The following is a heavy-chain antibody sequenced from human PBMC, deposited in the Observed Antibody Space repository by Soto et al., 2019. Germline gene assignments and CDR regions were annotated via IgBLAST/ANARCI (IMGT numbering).Heavy chain of an antibody. CDR3: ARVNRGWLQFLYFDY. Sequence: SETLSLTCTVSGGSISSGDYYWSWIRQPPGKGLEWIGYIYYSGSTYYNPSLKSRVTISVDTSKNQFSLKLSSVTAADTAVYYCARVNRGWLQFLYFDYWGQGTLVTVSS. CDR2: IYYSGST. CDR1: GGSISSGDYY. V-gene: IGHV4-30-4*01. J-gene: IGHJ4*02. D-gene: IGHD5-12*01.